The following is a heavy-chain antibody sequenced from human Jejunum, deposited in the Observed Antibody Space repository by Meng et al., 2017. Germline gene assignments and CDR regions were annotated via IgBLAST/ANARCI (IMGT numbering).Heavy chain of an antibody. CDR3: ARGGDRRAYYFDS. V-gene: IGHV4-34*01. CDR1: RWSIRGYY. D-gene: IGHD3-10*01. CDR2: IEHSGST. J-gene: IGHJ4*02. Sequence: QRCAGLLTPSETLSTTCADYRWSIRGYYFGWTRLAPGKGLEWSGNIEHSGSTNYNPSLKNRINISVDTSRNQISLIPNSVTAADTAVHDCARGGDRRAYYFDSWGQGNLVTVSS.